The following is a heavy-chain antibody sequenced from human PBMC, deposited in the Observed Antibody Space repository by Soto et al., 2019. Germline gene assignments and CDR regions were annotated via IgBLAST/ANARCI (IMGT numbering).Heavy chain of an antibody. CDR1: GFTFSSYE. CDR2: ISSSGSTI. Sequence: GGSLRISCAASGFTFSSYEMNWVRQAPGKGLEWVSYISSSGSTIYYADSVKGRFTISRDNAKNSLYLQMNSLRAEDTAVYYCARARSTSCFDYWGQGTLVTVSS. CDR3: ARARSTSCFDY. J-gene: IGHJ4*02. V-gene: IGHV3-48*03. D-gene: IGHD2-2*01.